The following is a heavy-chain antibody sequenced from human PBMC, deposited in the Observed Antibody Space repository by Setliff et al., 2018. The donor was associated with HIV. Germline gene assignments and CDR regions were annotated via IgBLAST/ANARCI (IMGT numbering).Heavy chain of an antibody. J-gene: IGHJ4*02. V-gene: IGHV4-38-2*01. Sequence: SETLSLTCAVSGYSLSSDYYWGWIRQPPGKGLEWIASIYHSGSTYYNPSLKSRVTISLDTSNNHFSLKLSSVTAADTAVYFCARGGAVSADFDSWGQGTLVTVSS. CDR3: ARGGAVSADFDS. D-gene: IGHD3-16*01. CDR1: GYSLSSDYY. CDR2: IYHSGST.